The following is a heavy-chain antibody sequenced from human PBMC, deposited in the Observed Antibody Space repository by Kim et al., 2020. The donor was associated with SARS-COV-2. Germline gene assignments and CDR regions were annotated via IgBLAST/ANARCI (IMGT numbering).Heavy chain of an antibody. Sequence: SVKVSCKASGGTFSSYAISWVRQAPGQGLEWMGGIIPIFGTANYAQKFQGRVTITADESTSTAYMELSSLRSEDTAVYYCARCPGVRGWYGAHTWFDPWGQGTLVTVSS. V-gene: IGHV1-69*13. D-gene: IGHD6-19*01. CDR1: GGTFSSYA. J-gene: IGHJ5*02. CDR2: IIPIFGTA. CDR3: ARCPGVRGWYGAHTWFDP.